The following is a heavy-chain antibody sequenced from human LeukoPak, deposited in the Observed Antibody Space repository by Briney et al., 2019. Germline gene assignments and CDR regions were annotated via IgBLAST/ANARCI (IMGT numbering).Heavy chain of an antibody. CDR2: IYTSGST. CDR1: GGPISSYY. V-gene: IGHV4-4*07. D-gene: IGHD3-22*01. CDR3: ARSPSSGYYLAAYYFDY. J-gene: IGHJ4*02. Sequence: PSETLSLTCTVSGGPISSYYWSWIRQPAGKGLEWIGCIYTSGSTNYNPSLKSRVTMSVDTSKNQFSLKLSSVTAADTAVYYCARSPSSGYYLAAYYFDYWGQGTLVTVSS.